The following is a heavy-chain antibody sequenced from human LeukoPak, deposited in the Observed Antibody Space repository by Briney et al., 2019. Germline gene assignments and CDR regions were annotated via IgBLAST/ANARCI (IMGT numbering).Heavy chain of an antibody. D-gene: IGHD2/OR15-2a*01. Sequence: PGGSLRLSCAASGFTFSSYVMHWVRQAPGKGLEWVALISFGGSNEYYAGSVKGRFTISRDNSKNTLYLQMNSLRGEDTAVYHCAREIGGNNDYWGQGTLVTVSS. J-gene: IGHJ4*02. V-gene: IGHV3-30*03. CDR1: GFTFSSYV. CDR3: AREIGGNNDY. CDR2: ISFGGSNE.